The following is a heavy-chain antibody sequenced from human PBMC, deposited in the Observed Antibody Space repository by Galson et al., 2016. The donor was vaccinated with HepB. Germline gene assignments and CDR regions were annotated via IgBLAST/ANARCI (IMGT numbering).Heavy chain of an antibody. V-gene: IGHV3-49*03. CDR2: IRGEAYGGTI. Sequence: SLRLSCATSGFTFGDYAMNWFRQAPGKGLEWVGFIRGEAYGGTIECAASVRGRFTISRDDSKSIAYLQMNSLKIEDTAVYYCTRAAQPNYYYYYMDVWGKGTTVTVSS. CDR1: GFTFGDYA. D-gene: IGHD1-14*01. CDR3: TRAAQPNYYYYYMDV. J-gene: IGHJ6*03.